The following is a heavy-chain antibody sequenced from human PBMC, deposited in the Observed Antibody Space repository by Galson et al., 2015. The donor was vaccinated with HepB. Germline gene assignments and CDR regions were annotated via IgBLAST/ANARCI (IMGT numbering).Heavy chain of an antibody. V-gene: IGHV3-30*02. CDR3: ARSMDSSGWSFDY. Sequence: SLRLSCAASGFTFSSYGMHWVRQAPGKGLEWVAFIRYDGSNKYYADSVKGRFTISRDNSRNTLYLHMSSLRSEDTAVYYCARSMDSSGWSFDYWGQGTLVTVSS. J-gene: IGHJ4*02. CDR2: IRYDGSNK. D-gene: IGHD6-19*01. CDR1: GFTFSSYG.